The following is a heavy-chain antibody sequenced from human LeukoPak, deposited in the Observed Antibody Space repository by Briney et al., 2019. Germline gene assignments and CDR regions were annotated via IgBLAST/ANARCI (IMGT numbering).Heavy chain of an antibody. CDR2: IYLSGST. J-gene: IGHJ4*02. CDR3: ASSLGFPYYFDY. V-gene: IGHV4-4*02. D-gene: IGHD5-12*01. Sequence: PSETLSLTCAVSGGSISSSNWWSWVRQPPGKGLEWIGEIYLSGSTNYNPSLKSRVTISVDKSKNQFSLKLSSVTAADTAVYYCASSLGFPYYFDYWGQGTLVTVSS. CDR1: GGSISSSNW.